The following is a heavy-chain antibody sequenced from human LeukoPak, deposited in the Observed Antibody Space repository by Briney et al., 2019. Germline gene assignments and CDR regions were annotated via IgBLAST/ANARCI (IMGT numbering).Heavy chain of an antibody. CDR2: ISTSSSYI. D-gene: IGHD5-18*01. CDR3: ANDLGWIQLNLG. Sequence: GGSLRLSCTASGFTFSSYSMNWVRQAPGKGLEWVSSISTSSSYIYYADSVKGRFTISRDNSRNTVYLQMNSLRAEDTAVYYCANDLGWIQLNLGRGQGTLVTVSS. J-gene: IGHJ4*02. V-gene: IGHV3-21*04. CDR1: GFTFSSYS.